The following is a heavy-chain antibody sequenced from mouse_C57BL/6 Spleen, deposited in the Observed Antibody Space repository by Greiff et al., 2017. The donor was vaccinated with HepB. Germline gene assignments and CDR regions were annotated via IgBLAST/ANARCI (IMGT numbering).Heavy chain of an antibody. V-gene: IGHV5-4*03. J-gene: IGHJ4*01. D-gene: IGHD2-3*01. CDR2: ISDGGSYT. CDR3: ARGSYDGYYGAMDY. Sequence: EVMLVESGGGLVKPGGSLKLSCAASGFTFSSYAMSWVRQTPEKRLEWVATISDGGSYTYYPDNVKGRFTISRDNAKNNLYLQMSHLKSEDTAMYYCARGSYDGYYGAMDYWGQGTSVTVSS. CDR1: GFTFSSYA.